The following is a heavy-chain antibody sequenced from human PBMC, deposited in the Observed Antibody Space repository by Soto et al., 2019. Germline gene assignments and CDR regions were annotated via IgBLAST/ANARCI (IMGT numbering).Heavy chain of an antibody. CDR3: ARAISSGGRFSGMDV. D-gene: IGHD3-16*01. J-gene: IGHJ6*02. CDR1: GGTFSSNT. CDR2: ITPVLDMA. V-gene: IGHV1-69*02. Sequence: QVQLVQSGAEVKKPGSSVRVSCKASGGTFSSNTLSWVRQAPGQGLEWMGRITPVLDMADYEQKFQDRLTITADKSPTTVYMELGSLRSEDTAIYYCARAISSGGRFSGMDVWGQGTTVTVSS.